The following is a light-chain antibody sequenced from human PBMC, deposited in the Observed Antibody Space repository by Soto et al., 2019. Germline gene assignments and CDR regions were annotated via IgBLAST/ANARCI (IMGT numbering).Light chain of an antibody. J-gene: IGKJ2*01. CDR1: QGISSD. V-gene: IGKV1-9*01. CDR2: GAS. CDR3: QRVNTYPRGT. Sequence: IQLTQSPSSLSASVGDRVTITCRASQGISSDLAWYQQKPGKAPNLLIYGASTLQSGVPSRFSGSGSGTEFTLTISSLQPEDFATYYCQRVNTYPRGTFGQGTKLEIK.